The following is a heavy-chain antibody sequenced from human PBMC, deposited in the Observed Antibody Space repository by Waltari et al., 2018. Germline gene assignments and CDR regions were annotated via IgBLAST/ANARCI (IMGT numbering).Heavy chain of an antibody. CDR3: AKAYYALEGGPDY. CDR2: ISWDGGST. CDR1: GFTFDDYA. J-gene: IGHJ4*02. Sequence: EVQLVESGGVVVQPGGSLRISCAASGFTFDDYAMHWVRQAPGKGLEWVSLISWDGGSTYYADSVKGRFTISRDNSKNSLYLQMNSLRAEDTALYYCAKAYYALEGGPDYWGQGTLVTVSS. V-gene: IGHV3-43D*03. D-gene: IGHD2-2*01.